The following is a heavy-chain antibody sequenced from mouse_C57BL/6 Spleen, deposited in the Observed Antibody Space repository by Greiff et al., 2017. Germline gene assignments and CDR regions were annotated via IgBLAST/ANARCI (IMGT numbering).Heavy chain of an antibody. CDR3: ARSAYDGYPFAD. V-gene: IGHV1-76*01. Sequence: QVQLQQSGAELVRPGASVKLSCKASGYTFTDYYINWVKQRPGQGLEWIARIYPGSGNTYYNEKFKGKATLTAEKSSSTAYMQLSSLTSEDSAVYFCARSAYDGYPFADWGQGTLVTVSA. CDR1: GYTFTDYY. D-gene: IGHD2-3*01. J-gene: IGHJ3*01. CDR2: IYPGSGNT.